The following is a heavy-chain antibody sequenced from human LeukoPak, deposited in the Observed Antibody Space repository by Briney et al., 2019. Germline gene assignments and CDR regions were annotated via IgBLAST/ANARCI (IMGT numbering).Heavy chain of an antibody. CDR2: INPNSGGT. Sequence: GASVKVSCKASGYTFTGYYMHWVRQAPGQGLEWMGWINPNSGGTNYAQKFQGRVHMPRDTSINTAYMELSRLRSDDTAVYYCARRQQWLGGDFDYWGQGTLVTVSS. CDR3: ARRQQWLGGDFDY. D-gene: IGHD6-19*01. J-gene: IGHJ4*02. V-gene: IGHV1-2*02. CDR1: GYTFTGYY.